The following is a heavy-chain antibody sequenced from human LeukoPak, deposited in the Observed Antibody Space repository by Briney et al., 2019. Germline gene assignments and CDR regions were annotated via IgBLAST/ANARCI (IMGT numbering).Heavy chain of an antibody. V-gene: IGHV4-34*01. CDR1: IDSFSNYH. D-gene: IGHD1-26*01. CDR3: AREGGATTFDY. Sequence: SETLSLTCAVYIDSFSNYHWNWIRQTPAKGMEWIGEVNESGGTNISPSLRSRVTISVDTSKNQFSLKLSSVTAADTAVYYCAREGGATTFDYWGQGTLVTVSS. CDR2: VNESGGT. J-gene: IGHJ4*02.